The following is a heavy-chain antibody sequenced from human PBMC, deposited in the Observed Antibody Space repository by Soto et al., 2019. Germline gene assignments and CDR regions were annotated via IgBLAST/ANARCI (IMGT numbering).Heavy chain of an antibody. CDR1: GFIFSSYG. CDR3: AKDIEDRYFDGGNGWFDP. D-gene: IGHD2-15*01. Sequence: EVQLLESGGGLVQPGGSLRLSCAVSGFIFSSYGMAWVRQAPGKGLEWVSAISGSGVSTHYADSVKGRFTISRDNSKNTRFLQMNSLRAEDTAVYYCAKDIEDRYFDGGNGWFDPWGQGTLVTVSS. V-gene: IGHV3-23*01. J-gene: IGHJ5*02. CDR2: ISGSGVST.